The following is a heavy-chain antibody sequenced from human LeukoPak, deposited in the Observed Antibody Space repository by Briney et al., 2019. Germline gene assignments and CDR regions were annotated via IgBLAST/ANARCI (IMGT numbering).Heavy chain of an antibody. J-gene: IGHJ4*02. CDR3: ARRFDS. Sequence: PGGSLRLSCAASGFSFTADSMNWVRQAPGRGLQWISYIGPGGDTYYADSVTGRFTVSRDTAKNSLYLQMNGLRVEDTAVYYCARRFDSWGQGTLVTVSS. V-gene: IGHV3-69-1*01. CDR2: IGPGGDT. CDR1: GFSFTADS.